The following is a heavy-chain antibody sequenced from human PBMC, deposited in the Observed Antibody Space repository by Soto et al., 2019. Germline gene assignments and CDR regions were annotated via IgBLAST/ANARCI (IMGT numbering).Heavy chain of an antibody. V-gene: IGHV1-18*01. Sequence: GTSVKVSCKASGYTFTSYGIRWVRQAPGQGLEWMGWISAYNGNTNYAQKLQGRVTMTTDTSTSTAYMELRSLRSDDTAVYYCARADHDSSGHNWFDPWGQGTLVTVSS. CDR2: ISAYNGNT. D-gene: IGHD3-22*01. CDR1: GYTFTSYG. J-gene: IGHJ5*02. CDR3: ARADHDSSGHNWFDP.